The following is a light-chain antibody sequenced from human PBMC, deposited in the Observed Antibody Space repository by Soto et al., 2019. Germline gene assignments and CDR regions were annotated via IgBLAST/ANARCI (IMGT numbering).Light chain of an antibody. CDR1: QSISSW. V-gene: IGKV1-5*03. CDR3: QQSYSTPWT. CDR2: KAS. J-gene: IGKJ1*01. Sequence: IQMTESPSTLSPSVGDRVTMPCRASQSISSWLAWYQQKQGKAPKLLIYKASSLESGVPSRFSGSVYGTEFNLTISSLQTEDFATYYCQQSYSTPWTFGQGTQVDIK.